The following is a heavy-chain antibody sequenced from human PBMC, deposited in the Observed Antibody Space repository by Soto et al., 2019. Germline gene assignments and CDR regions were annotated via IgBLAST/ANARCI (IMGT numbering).Heavy chain of an antibody. V-gene: IGHV3-74*01. Sequence: EAQLVESGGGLVQPGGSLRLSCAASGFTFSSYWMHWVRQAPGKGLVWVSRTDTSGGGTGYADSVKGRFTISRDNTKNMLYLQMNSLRADDTGVYYCARGIGMTVAGAMDYWGQGTLVTVSS. CDR2: TDTSGGGT. CDR3: ARGIGMTVAGAMDY. J-gene: IGHJ4*02. CDR1: GFTFSSYW. D-gene: IGHD6-19*01.